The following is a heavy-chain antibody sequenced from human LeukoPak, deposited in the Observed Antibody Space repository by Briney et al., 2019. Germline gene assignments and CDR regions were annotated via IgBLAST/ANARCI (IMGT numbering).Heavy chain of an antibody. D-gene: IGHD2-15*01. Sequence: SVKVSCKASGGTFSSYAISWVRQAPGQGLEWMGGIIPIFGTANYAQKFQGRVTITADESTSTAYMELSSLRPEDTAVYYCARDREYCSGGSCYVGDYWGQGTLVTVSS. CDR2: IIPIFGTA. CDR1: GGTFSSYA. CDR3: ARDREYCSGGSCYVGDY. V-gene: IGHV1-69*13. J-gene: IGHJ4*02.